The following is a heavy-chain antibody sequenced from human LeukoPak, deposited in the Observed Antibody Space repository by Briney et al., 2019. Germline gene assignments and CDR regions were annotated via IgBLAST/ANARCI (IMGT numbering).Heavy chain of an antibody. V-gene: IGHV3-11*04. CDR1: GFTFSDYY. J-gene: IGHJ4*02. CDR2: ISSSGSTI. CDR3: ARETYYYDSSGYYPPDY. Sequence: GGSLRLSCAASGFTFSDYYMSWIRQAPGKGLEWVSYISSSGSTIYYADSVKGRFTISRDNAKNSLYLQMNSLRAEDTAVYYCARETYYYDSSGYYPPDYWGQGTLVTVSS. D-gene: IGHD3-22*01.